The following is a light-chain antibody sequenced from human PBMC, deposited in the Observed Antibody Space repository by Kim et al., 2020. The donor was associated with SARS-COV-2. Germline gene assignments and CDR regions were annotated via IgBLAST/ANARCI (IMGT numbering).Light chain of an antibody. CDR1: SSNNGSNT. Sequence: GQRVTIACSGSSSNNGSNTVNWYQQLPGTAPNLLIYSNNQRPSGVPDRFSGSKSGTSASLAISGLQSEDEADYYCAAWDDSLNGVVFGGGTQLTVL. J-gene: IGLJ2*01. V-gene: IGLV1-44*01. CDR3: AAWDDSLNGVV. CDR2: SNN.